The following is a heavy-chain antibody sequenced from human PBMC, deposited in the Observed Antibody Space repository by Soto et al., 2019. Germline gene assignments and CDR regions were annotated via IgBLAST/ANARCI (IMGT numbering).Heavy chain of an antibody. J-gene: IGHJ5*02. CDR2: IFSNDEK. D-gene: IGHD5-12*01. V-gene: IGHV2-26*01. CDR3: ARMLGYWDIPPSMNWFDP. CDR1: GFSLSNARMG. Sequence: QVTLKESGPVLVNPTETLTLTCTVSGFSLSNARMGVSWIRQPPGKALEWLAHIFSNDEKSYSTSLKSRLTISKDTSKSQVVLTMTNMDPVDTATYYCARMLGYWDIPPSMNWFDPWGQGTLVTVSS.